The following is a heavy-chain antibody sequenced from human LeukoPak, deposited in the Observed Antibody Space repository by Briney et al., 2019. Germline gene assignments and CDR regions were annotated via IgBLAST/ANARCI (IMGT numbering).Heavy chain of an antibody. J-gene: IGHJ4*02. CDR1: GFTFSNYW. V-gene: IGHV3-74*01. CDR3: ASGFLSGRGVVGY. D-gene: IGHD3-10*01. Sequence: GGSLRLPCAASGFTFSNYWMHWVRQAPGKGLVWVSRINLDGSSATYADSVKGRFTISRDNAKNTLYLQMNSLSAEDTAVYYCASGFLSGRGVVGYWGQGTLVTVSS. CDR2: INLDGSSA.